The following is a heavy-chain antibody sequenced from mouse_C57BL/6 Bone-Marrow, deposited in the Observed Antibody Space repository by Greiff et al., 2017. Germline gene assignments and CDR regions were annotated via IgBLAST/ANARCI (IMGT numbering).Heavy chain of an antibody. CDR3: ARRITTVGDWFAY. CDR1: GYTFTDYN. D-gene: IGHD1-1*01. V-gene: IGHV1-18*01. Sequence: VQLKESGPELVKPGASVKIPCKASGYTFTDYNMDWVKQSHGKSLEWIGDINPNNGGTIYNQKFKGKATLTVDKSSSTAYMELRSLTSEDTAVYYCARRITTVGDWFAYWGQGTLVTVSA. CDR2: INPNNGGT. J-gene: IGHJ3*01.